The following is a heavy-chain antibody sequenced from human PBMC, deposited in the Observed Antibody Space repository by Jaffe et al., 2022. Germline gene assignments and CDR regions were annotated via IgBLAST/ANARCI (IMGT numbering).Heavy chain of an antibody. J-gene: IGHJ3*02. V-gene: IGHV4-61*02. Sequence: QVQLQESGPGLVKPSQTLSLTCTVSGGSISSGSYYWSWIRQPAGKGLEWIGRIYTSGSTNYNPSLKSRVTISVDTSKNQFSLKLSSVTAADTAVYYCARSSSYIVATTNAFDIWGQGTMVTVSS. CDR3: ARSSSYIVATTNAFDI. CDR1: GGSISSGSYY. CDR2: IYTSGST. D-gene: IGHD5-12*01.